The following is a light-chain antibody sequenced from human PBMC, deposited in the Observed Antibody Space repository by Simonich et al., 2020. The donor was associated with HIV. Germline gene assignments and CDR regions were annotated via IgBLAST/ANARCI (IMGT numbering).Light chain of an antibody. Sequence: EIVLTQSPDTLSLSPGARATLSCRASQSVSNNYVARYQQKPGLAPRLLIYGASSRATGIPERFSGSGSGTDFIFTISRLEPEDFAVYYCQQYGSSPRTFGQGTKVEIK. CDR1: QSVSNNY. CDR3: QQYGSSPRT. V-gene: IGKV3-20*01. CDR2: GAS. J-gene: IGKJ1*01.